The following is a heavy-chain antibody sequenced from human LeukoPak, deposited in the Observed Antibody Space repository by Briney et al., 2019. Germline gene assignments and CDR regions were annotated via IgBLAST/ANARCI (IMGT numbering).Heavy chain of an antibody. Sequence: GGSLRLSCAASGNYLMHWVRQAPGKGLVWVSHINSDGSWTSYADSAKGRFTISRANSKNTLYLQMNSLRAEDTAVYYCARDSGYDYHDYGPVESWGQGTLVTVSS. CDR1: GNYL. V-gene: IGHV3-74*01. CDR3: ARDSGYDYHDYGPVES. D-gene: IGHD3-22*01. J-gene: IGHJ5*02. CDR2: INSDGSWT.